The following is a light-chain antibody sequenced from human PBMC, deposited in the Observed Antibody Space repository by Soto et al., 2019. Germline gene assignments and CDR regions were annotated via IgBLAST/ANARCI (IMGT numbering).Light chain of an antibody. CDR1: QWICDT. CDR3: QPYNNWPLT. J-gene: IGKJ4*01. Sequence: EVLMRQSPATLSVAPGEGATVSCRASQWICDTLAWYQHKPGQTPRLLIYDTSTRATGVPTRFSGSRSGAEFTLTINSLQSEDFAVYYCQPYNNWPLTFGGGTKVDIK. V-gene: IGKV3-15*01. CDR2: DTS.